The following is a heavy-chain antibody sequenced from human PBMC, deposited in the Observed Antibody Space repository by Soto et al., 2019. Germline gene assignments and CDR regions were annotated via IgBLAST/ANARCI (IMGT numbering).Heavy chain of an antibody. Sequence: SETLSLTCTVSGVSITSGIDYWSWVRQSPGKGLEWIGYIFYTGSTYYHPSLKSRVNISMDTSKNQFSLRLSSVTAADAAVYYCARDRFSSNWGPGLLVTVSS. V-gene: IGHV4-30-4*01. CDR2: IFYTGST. D-gene: IGHD6-13*01. CDR3: ARDRFSSN. J-gene: IGHJ4*02. CDR1: GVSITSGIDY.